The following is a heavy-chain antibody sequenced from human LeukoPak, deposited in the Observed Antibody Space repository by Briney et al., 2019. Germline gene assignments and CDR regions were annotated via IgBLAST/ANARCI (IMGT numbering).Heavy chain of an antibody. J-gene: IGHJ5*02. CDR1: GYTFTGYY. V-gene: IGHV1-2*06. CDR3: ARGREWELLRNSWFDP. CDR2: INPNSGGT. Sequence: ASVKVSCKASGYTFTGYYMHWVRQAPGQGLEWMGRINPNSGGTNYAQKFQGRVTMTRDTSISTAYMEPSRLRSDDTAVYYCARGREWELLRNSWFDPWGQGTLVTVSS. D-gene: IGHD1-26*01.